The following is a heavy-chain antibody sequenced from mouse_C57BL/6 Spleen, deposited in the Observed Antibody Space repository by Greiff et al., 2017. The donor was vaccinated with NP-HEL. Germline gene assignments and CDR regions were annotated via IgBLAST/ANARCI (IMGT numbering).Heavy chain of an antibody. J-gene: IGHJ2*01. CDR3: AKGGGYPYYFDY. V-gene: IGHV1-64*01. D-gene: IGHD2-2*01. Sequence: VQLQQSGAELVKPGASGKLSCKASGYTFTSYWMHWVKQRPGQGLEWVGMIHPNSGSTNYNEKFKSKATLTVGKSSSTAYMQLSSLTSEDSAVYYCAKGGGYPYYFDYWGQGTTLTVAS. CDR1: GYTFTSYW. CDR2: IHPNSGST.